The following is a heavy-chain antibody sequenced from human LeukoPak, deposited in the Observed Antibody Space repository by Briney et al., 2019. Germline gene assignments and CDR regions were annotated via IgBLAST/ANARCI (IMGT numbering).Heavy chain of an antibody. CDR2: MYYTGST. J-gene: IGHJ5*02. CDR3: AGVAAGPGDWFDP. D-gene: IGHD6-13*01. Sequence: SETLSLTCIVSGGAISSGSYCWGWIRQPPGKGLEWIGSMYYTGSTYNSPSLKSRVTISVDTSKNQFSLKLTSVTAADTAVYYCAGVAAGPGDWFDPWGQGTLVTVSS. CDR1: GGAISSGSYC. V-gene: IGHV4-39*07.